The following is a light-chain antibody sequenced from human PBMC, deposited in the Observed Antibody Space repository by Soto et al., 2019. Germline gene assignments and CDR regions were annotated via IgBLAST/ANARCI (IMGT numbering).Light chain of an antibody. CDR3: QQTYITPIT. J-gene: IGKJ5*01. CDR1: QTINNN. CDR2: SSS. Sequence: DLERTQSPSSLSASVGDRVTISCRTSQTINNNLNWYQQRPGKAPKLLIYSSSSLLSGVPPRFSGSGSGTDFTLTLSSLQPEDFATYFCQQTYITPITFGQGTRLDIK. V-gene: IGKV1-39*01.